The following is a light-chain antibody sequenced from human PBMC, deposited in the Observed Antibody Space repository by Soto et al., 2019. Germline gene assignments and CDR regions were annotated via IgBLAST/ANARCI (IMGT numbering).Light chain of an antibody. Sequence: DIQMTQSPSSLSASVGDRVTITCRASQGVRNDLGWYQQKPGEAPERLIYDASSLQSGVPSRFRGSGSGTEFTLTISSLQPEYFATYYCLQDNSYALTFGQGTKVDIQ. CDR3: LQDNSYALT. CDR1: QGVRND. V-gene: IGKV1-17*01. CDR2: DAS. J-gene: IGKJ1*01.